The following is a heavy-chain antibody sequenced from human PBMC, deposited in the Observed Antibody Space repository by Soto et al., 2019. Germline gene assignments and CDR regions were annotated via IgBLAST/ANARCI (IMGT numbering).Heavy chain of an antibody. J-gene: IGHJ6*02. V-gene: IGHV4-38-2*02. D-gene: IGHD1-26*01. CDR2: IYHSGST. CDR1: GYSISSGYY. CDR3: ARAEWELLHRSPTTTGGQYYYYGMDV. Sequence: SETLSLTCTVSGYSISSGYYWGWIRQPPGKGLEWIGSIYHSGSTYYNPSLKSRVTISVDTSKNQFSLKLSSVTAADTAVYYCARAEWELLHRSPTTTGGQYYYYGMDVWGQGTTVTVSS.